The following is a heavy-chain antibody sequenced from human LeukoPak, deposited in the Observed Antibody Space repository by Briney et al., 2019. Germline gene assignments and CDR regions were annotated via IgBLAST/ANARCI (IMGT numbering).Heavy chain of an antibody. CDR2: ISSSGSTI. CDR1: GFTFSDYY. V-gene: IGHV3-11*04. J-gene: IGHJ4*02. D-gene: IGHD6-13*01. Sequence: PGGSLRLSCAASGFTFSDYYMSWIRQAPGKGLEWVLYISSSGSTIYYADSVKGRFTISRDNAKNSLYLQMNSLRAEDTAVYYCARDDRIAAAYLFDYWGQGTLVTVSS. CDR3: ARDDRIAAAYLFDY.